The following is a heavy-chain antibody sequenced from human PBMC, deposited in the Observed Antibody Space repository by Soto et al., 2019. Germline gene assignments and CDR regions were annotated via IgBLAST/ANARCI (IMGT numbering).Heavy chain of an antibody. CDR2: IKNKTDGGAT. D-gene: IGHD3-9*01. CDR3: TTTPYYDILTGLNH. V-gene: IGHV3-15*01. Sequence: EVQLVESGGGLVMPGGSLRLSCAASGFIFSGAWMTWVRQAPGKGLEWVGRIKNKTDGGATDYAPPVKDRFTISSDDSRSTLYLHMNSLKTEDTALYYCTTTPYYDILTGLNHWGQGTLVTVSS. CDR1: GFIFSGAW. J-gene: IGHJ5*02.